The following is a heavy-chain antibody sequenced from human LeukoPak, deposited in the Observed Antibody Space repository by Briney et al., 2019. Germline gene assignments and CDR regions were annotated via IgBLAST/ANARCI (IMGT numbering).Heavy chain of an antibody. D-gene: IGHD3-22*01. J-gene: IGHJ5*02. V-gene: IGHV3-21*04. Sequence: GGSLRLSCAASGFTFSRYSMNWVRQAPGKGLEWVSSISDDSNYIYYADSVKGRFTISRDNAKNSLFLQINSLRAEDTAVYYCANGGTYSSGPWGQGTLVTVSS. CDR1: GFTFSRYS. CDR2: ISDDSNYI. CDR3: ANGGTYSSGP.